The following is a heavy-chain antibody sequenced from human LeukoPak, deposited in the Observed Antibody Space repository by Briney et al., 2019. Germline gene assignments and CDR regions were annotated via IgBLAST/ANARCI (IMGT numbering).Heavy chain of an antibody. CDR3: ARDGSSRPFTI. V-gene: IGHV4-59*12. D-gene: IGHD3-10*01. CDR1: GGSISSYY. Sequence: SETLSLTCTVSGGSISSYYWSWIRQPPGKGLEWIGYIYYSGSTNYNPSLKSRVTMSVDTSKNQFSLKLSSVTAADTAVYFCARDGSSRPFTIWGQGTLVTVSS. CDR2: IYYSGST. J-gene: IGHJ4*02.